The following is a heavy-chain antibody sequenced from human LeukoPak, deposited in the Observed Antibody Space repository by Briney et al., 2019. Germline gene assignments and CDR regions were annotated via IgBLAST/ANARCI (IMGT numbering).Heavy chain of an antibody. Sequence: ASVKVSCKTSGYTFTNYGISWVRQAPGQGLEWMGWISPYNGNTNYAQKLQGGVTMTTDTSTSTAYMEVRSLRADDTAVYYCARAPTENYYGSGSYFVGYYYYYMDVWGKGTTVTVSS. CDR2: ISPYNGNT. V-gene: IGHV1-18*01. J-gene: IGHJ6*03. CDR3: ARAPTENYYGSGSYFVGYYYYYMDV. CDR1: GYTFTNYG. D-gene: IGHD3-10*01.